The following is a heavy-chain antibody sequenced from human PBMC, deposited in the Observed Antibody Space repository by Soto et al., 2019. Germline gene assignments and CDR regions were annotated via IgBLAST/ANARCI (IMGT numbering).Heavy chain of an antibody. CDR2: ISGYNGNT. Sequence: QVQLVQSLGEVKKPGASVKVSCKTSGYSFTTYGISWVRQAPGQGLEWMGWISGYNGNTNYAQNLQGRVTMTTDTSTSTAYMELRSLRSDDTAVYYCAREGPAPYYYYGMDVWGQGSTVTVSS. CDR3: AREGPAPYYYYGMDV. J-gene: IGHJ6*02. CDR1: GYSFTTYG. V-gene: IGHV1-18*01.